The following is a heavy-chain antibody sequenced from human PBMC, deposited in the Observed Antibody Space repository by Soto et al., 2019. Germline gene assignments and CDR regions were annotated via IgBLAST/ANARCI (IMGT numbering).Heavy chain of an antibody. Sequence: XGSLRRSCAGSGFTFSSYWMDWVRQAPGKGLEWVANINQDGSEKHYIDSVKGRFTISRDNAKNSLYLQMSSLTAEDSALYYCSPSLDYWGQGTLVTVSS. V-gene: IGHV3-7*01. CDR3: SPSLDY. CDR1: GFTFSSYW. J-gene: IGHJ4*02. CDR2: INQDGSEK.